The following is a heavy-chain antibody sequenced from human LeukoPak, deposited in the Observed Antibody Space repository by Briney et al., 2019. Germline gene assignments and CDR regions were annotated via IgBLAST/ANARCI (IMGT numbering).Heavy chain of an antibody. D-gene: IGHD3-3*01. CDR1: GFTFSSYA. J-gene: IGHJ5*02. CDR3: AAAGFWSGYYVFDP. CDR2: ISGSGGST. Sequence: LPGGSLRLSCAASGFTFSSYAMSWVRQAPGKGLEWVSAISGSGGSTYYADSVKGRFTISRDNSKNTLYLQMNSLRAEDTAVYYCAAAGFWSGYYVFDPWGQGTLVTVSS. V-gene: IGHV3-23*01.